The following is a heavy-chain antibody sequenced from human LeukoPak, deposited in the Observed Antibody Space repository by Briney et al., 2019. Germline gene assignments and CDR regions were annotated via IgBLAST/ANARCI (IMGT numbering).Heavy chain of an antibody. CDR3: ARDHGRWEQQLGPDAFDI. D-gene: IGHD6-13*01. Sequence: SETLSLTCTVSGYSISSGYYWGWIRQPPGKGLEWIGSIYHSGSTYYNPSLKSRVTISVDTSKNQFSLKLSSVAAADTAVYYCARDHGRWEQQLGPDAFDIWGQGTMVTVSS. CDR2: IYHSGST. V-gene: IGHV4-38-2*02. J-gene: IGHJ3*02. CDR1: GYSISSGYY.